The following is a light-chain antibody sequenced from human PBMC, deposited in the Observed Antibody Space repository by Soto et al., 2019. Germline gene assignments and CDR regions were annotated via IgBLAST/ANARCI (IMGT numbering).Light chain of an antibody. CDR3: QQFNSYLPLT. Sequence: AIQLTQSPSSLSASVGDRVTITCRASQGISSALAWYQQKPGKAPKLLIYDASSLESGVPSRFSGSGSGTDFTLTISSLQPEDFATYYCQQFNSYLPLTFGGGNKVEIK. CDR1: QGISSA. J-gene: IGKJ4*01. V-gene: IGKV1-13*02. CDR2: DAS.